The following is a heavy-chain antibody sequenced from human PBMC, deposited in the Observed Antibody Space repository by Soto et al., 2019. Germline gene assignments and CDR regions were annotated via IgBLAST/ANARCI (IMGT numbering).Heavy chain of an antibody. J-gene: IGHJ4*02. CDR3: AREFQYYFDY. Sequence: PGGSLRLSCAASGFTFSISSMNWVRQAPGKGLEWVSSISSSSSYIYYADSVKGRFTISRDNAKNSLYLQMNSLRAEDTAVYYCAREFQYYFDYWGQGTLVTVSS. V-gene: IGHV3-21*01. CDR1: GFTFSISS. CDR2: ISSSSSYI.